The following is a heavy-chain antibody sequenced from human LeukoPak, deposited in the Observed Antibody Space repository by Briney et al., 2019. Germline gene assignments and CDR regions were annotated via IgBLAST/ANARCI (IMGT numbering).Heavy chain of an antibody. CDR1: GFTVSSNY. D-gene: IGHD6-6*01. Sequence: GGSLRLSCAASGFTVSSNYMSWVRQAPGKGLEWVSIIYSDVSTDYADSVKGRFTISRDNSKNTLYLQMNSLRAEDTAVYYCAAYSSCDYWGQGTLVTVSS. J-gene: IGHJ4*02. CDR3: AAYSSCDY. CDR2: IYSDVST. V-gene: IGHV3-53*01.